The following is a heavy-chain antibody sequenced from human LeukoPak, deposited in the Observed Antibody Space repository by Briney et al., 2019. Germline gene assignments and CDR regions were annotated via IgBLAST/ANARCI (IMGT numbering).Heavy chain of an antibody. J-gene: IGHJ4*02. CDR2: ISGSGGST. Sequence: GGPLSFSGEAPGFSLTSNAMSGVRQAPGKGLGWASAISGSGGSTYYADSVKGRFTISRDNFKNTLYLQMNSLRAEDTAVYYCAKASTLTGYPTNFDYWGQGTLVTVSS. D-gene: IGHD3-9*01. CDR3: AKASTLTGYPTNFDY. V-gene: IGHV3-23*01. CDR1: GFSLTSNA.